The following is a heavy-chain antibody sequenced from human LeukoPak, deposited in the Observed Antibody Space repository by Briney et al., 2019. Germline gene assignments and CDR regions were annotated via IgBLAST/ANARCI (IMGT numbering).Heavy chain of an antibody. J-gene: IGHJ4*02. Sequence: SETLSLTCAVYGGSFSGYYWSWIRQPPGKGLEWIGEINHSGSTNYNPSLKSRVTISVDTSKNQFSLKLSSVTAADTAVYYCARGRVYDSSGYGGGSFDYRGQGTLVTVSS. CDR1: GGSFSGYY. CDR2: INHSGST. V-gene: IGHV4-34*01. D-gene: IGHD3-22*01. CDR3: ARGRVYDSSGYGGGSFDY.